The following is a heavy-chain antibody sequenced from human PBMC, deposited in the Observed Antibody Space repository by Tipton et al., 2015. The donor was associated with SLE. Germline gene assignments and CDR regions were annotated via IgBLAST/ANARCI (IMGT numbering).Heavy chain of an antibody. J-gene: IGHJ5*02. Sequence: SLRLSCAASGFTFSSYGMHWVRQAPGKGLEWVAFIRYDGSNKYYVDSVKGRFTISRDNAKNSLYLQMNSLRAEDTAVYYCARLRFGLNWFDPWGQGTLVTVSS. D-gene: IGHD5-12*01. CDR1: GFTFSSYG. CDR3: ARLRFGLNWFDP. V-gene: IGHV3-30*02. CDR2: IRYDGSNK.